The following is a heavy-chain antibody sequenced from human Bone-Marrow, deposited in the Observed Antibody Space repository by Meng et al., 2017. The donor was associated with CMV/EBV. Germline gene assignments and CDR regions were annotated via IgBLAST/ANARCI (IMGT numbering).Heavy chain of an antibody. CDR3: ARGLVRRQQLGLVYYGMDV. CDR1: GYTFTGYY. CDR2: INPNSGGT. V-gene: IGHV1-2*02. D-gene: IGHD6-13*01. Sequence: ASVKVSCKASGYTFTGYYMHWVRQAPGQGLEWMGWINPNSGGTNYAQKFQGRVTMTRDTSISTAYMELSRLRSDDTAVYYCARGLVRRQQLGLVYYGMDVWGQGTTVTVSS. J-gene: IGHJ6*02.